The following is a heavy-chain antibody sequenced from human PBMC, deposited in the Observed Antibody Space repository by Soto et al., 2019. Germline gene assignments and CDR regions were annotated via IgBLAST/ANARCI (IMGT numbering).Heavy chain of an antibody. J-gene: IGHJ3*02. Sequence: EVQLVESGGGLVQPGGSPRLSCAASGFTFNDNWMHWVRQAPGKGLVWVSRVNSDESTKVYADSVKGRFTISRDNAKNTLYLQMTSLRAEDTAVYYCARGWGSSAYAAFDMWGQGTMVIVSS. CDR1: GFTFNDNW. V-gene: IGHV3-74*01. D-gene: IGHD3-16*01. CDR2: VNSDESTK. CDR3: ARGWGSSAYAAFDM.